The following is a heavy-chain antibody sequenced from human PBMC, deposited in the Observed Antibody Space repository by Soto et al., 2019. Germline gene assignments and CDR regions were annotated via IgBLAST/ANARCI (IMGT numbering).Heavy chain of an antibody. V-gene: IGHV3-23*01. J-gene: IGHJ4*02. CDR1: GFTFSSYA. Sequence: EVQLLESGGGLVQPGGSLRLSCAASGFTFSSYAMTWVRQAPGKGLEWVSIISGSGGSTYYADSVKGRFTISRDNSKNTLYLQMNSLRAEDTAVYYCARRSSGWFFDYWSQGTLVTVSS. CDR2: ISGSGGST. D-gene: IGHD6-19*01. CDR3: ARRSSGWFFDY.